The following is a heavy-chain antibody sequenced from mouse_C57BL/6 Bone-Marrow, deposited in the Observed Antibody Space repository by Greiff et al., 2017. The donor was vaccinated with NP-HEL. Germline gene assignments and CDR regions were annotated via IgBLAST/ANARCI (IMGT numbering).Heavy chain of an antibody. J-gene: IGHJ2*01. D-gene: IGHD1-1*01. CDR3: AKNYYGSSSFDY. CDR2: ISSGSSTL. CDR1: GFTFSDYG. V-gene: IGHV5-17*01. Sequence: EVKLMESGGGLVKPGGSLKLSCAASGFTFSDYGMHWVRQAPEKGLEWVAYISSGSSTLYYADTVKGRFTISRDNAKNTLFLQMTSLRSEDTAMYYCAKNYYGSSSFDYWGQGTTLTVSS.